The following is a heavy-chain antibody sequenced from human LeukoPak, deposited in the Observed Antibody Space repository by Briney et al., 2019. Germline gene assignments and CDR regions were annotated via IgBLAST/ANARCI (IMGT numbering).Heavy chain of an antibody. D-gene: IGHD1-26*01. CDR2: IYYSGRT. CDR3: ARPSGSYRAEYFQN. CDR1: GDSISSTSYY. Sequence: PSETLSLTCTVSGDSISSTSYYWGWIRQPPGKGLEWIGTIYYSGRTYYNPSLKSRVTIFVDTAKNQVSLKLSSVTAADTAVYYCARPSGSYRAEYFQNWGQGTLVTVSS. J-gene: IGHJ1*01. V-gene: IGHV4-39*01.